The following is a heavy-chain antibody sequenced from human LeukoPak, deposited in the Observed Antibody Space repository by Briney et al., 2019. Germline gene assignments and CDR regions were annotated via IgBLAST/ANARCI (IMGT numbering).Heavy chain of an antibody. D-gene: IGHD3-16*02. CDR2: IYYSGNT. Sequence: SETLSLTCTVSGGSISSYYWGWIRQPPGKGLEWLGSIYYSGNTYHNPSLKSRLTISVDTSKNQFSLKLSSVTAADTAVYYCARGRRITFGGIIVPFDYWGQGTVVTVSS. CDR3: ARGRRITFGGIIVPFDY. CDR1: GGSISSYY. V-gene: IGHV4-39*01. J-gene: IGHJ4*02.